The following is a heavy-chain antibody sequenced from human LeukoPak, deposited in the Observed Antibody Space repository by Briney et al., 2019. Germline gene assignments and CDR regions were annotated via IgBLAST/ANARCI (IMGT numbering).Heavy chain of an antibody. J-gene: IGHJ1*01. D-gene: IGHD2-15*01. CDR1: GFTFSSYA. CDR2: NRLSGPST. V-gene: IGHV3-23*01. CDR3: ARPIGYCSGGICPTFYFQP. Sequence: GGSLRLSCAASGFTFSSYAMRWVRQAPGKGLEWVSANRLSGPSTYSADSVKGRFTISRHNSKHTFYLHLNSLRAEDTAVYYCARPIGYCSGGICPTFYFQPGGQGTLGTVS.